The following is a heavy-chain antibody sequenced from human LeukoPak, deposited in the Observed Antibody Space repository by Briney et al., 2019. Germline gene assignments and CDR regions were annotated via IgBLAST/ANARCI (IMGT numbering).Heavy chain of an antibody. D-gene: IGHD5-12*01. CDR1: GFTFSSYG. Sequence: GRSLRLSCAASGFTFSSYGMHWVRQAPGKGLEWVAVIWYDGSNKYYADSVKGRFTISRDNSKNTLYLQMNSLRAEDTAVYYCARGPRRRVVAVNWFDPWGQGTLVPVSS. J-gene: IGHJ5*02. CDR2: IWYDGSNK. V-gene: IGHV3-33*01. CDR3: ARGPRRRVVAVNWFDP.